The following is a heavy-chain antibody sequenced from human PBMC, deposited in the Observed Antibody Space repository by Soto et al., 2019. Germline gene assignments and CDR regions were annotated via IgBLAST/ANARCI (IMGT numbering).Heavy chain of an antibody. Sequence: QVQLVHSGAEVKTPGSSVKVSCKASGGTLSDYSISWVRQAPGQGLEWMGGIMPTVDSANYAQNFQGRLTISADESTSTANLELSSLRADDTAVYYCAVAAVREIMAQESSGMDVWGQGTTVIVSS. J-gene: IGHJ6*02. CDR1: GGTLSDYS. CDR2: IMPTVDSA. V-gene: IGHV1-69*01. D-gene: IGHD3-10*01. CDR3: AVAAVREIMAQESSGMDV.